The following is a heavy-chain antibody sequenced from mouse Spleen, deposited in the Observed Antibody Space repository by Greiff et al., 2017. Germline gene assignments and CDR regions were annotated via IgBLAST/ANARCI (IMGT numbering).Heavy chain of an antibody. D-gene: IGHD1-1*01. CDR2: INPGSGGT. CDR1: GYAFTNYL. CDR3: AREDYGTYFDV. J-gene: IGHJ1*01. Sequence: QVQLKESGAELVRPGTSVKVSCKASGYAFTNYLIEWVKQRPGQGLEWIGVINPGSGGTNYNEKFKGKATLTADKSSSTAYMQLSSLTSEDSAVYFCAREDYGTYFDVWGAGTTVTVSS. V-gene: IGHV1-54*01.